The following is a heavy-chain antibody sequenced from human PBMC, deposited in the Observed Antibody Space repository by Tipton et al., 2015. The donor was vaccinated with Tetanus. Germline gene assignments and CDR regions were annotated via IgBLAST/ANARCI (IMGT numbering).Heavy chain of an antibody. V-gene: IGHV4-4*08. Sequence: TLSLTCTVSGDFMTRYYWSWIRQPPGKGLEWISYIFASGSTNYNPALKSRVTISMDTSKNQISLNLTSVTAADTAVYFCARRSYCTSTRCFDAFDLWGPGTRVTVSS. J-gene: IGHJ3*01. CDR1: GDFMTRYY. CDR3: ARRSYCTSTRCFDAFDL. D-gene: IGHD2-8*01. CDR2: IFASGST.